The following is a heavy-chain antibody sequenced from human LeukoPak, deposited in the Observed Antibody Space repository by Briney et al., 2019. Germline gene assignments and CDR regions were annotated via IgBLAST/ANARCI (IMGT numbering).Heavy chain of an antibody. CDR2: IYYSGST. V-gene: IGHV4-59*01. Sequence: SETLSLTCTVSGGSISSYYWSWIRQPPGKGLEWIGYIYYSGSTNYNPSLKSRVTISLDTSKNQFSLKLSSVTAADMAVYYCARSNYYDSSDYYFDYWGQGTLVTVSS. CDR1: GGSISSYY. CDR3: ARSNYYDSSDYYFDY. D-gene: IGHD3-22*01. J-gene: IGHJ4*02.